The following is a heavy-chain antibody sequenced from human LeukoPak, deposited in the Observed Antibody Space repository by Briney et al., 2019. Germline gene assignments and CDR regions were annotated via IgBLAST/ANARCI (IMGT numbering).Heavy chain of an antibody. V-gene: IGHV1-24*01. CDR2: FDPEDGET. D-gene: IGHD5-24*01. CDR3: ATAGVEMDTSLDAFDI. J-gene: IGHJ3*02. Sequence: ASVKVSCKVSGYTLTALSMHWVRQAPGQGLEWMGGFDPEDGETIYAQKFPRRVTMTEDTSTAPAYIEMSSLRSEDTAVYYCATAGVEMDTSLDAFDIWGQGTMVTVSS. CDR1: GYTLTALS.